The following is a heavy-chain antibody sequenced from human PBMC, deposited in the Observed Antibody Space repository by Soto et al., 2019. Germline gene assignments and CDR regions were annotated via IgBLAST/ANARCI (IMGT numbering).Heavy chain of an antibody. D-gene: IGHD3-3*01. V-gene: IGHV3-23*01. J-gene: IGHJ4*02. CDR2: IRGSGGST. Sequence: EVQLLESGGGLVQPGGSLRLSCAASGFTFSSYAMSWVRQAPGKGLEWVSAIRGSGGSTYYADSVKGRFTISRDNSKNTLYLQMNSVRAEDTAVYYCAKDPLPWSGPSHFDYWGQGTLVTVSS. CDR1: GFTFSSYA. CDR3: AKDPLPWSGPSHFDY.